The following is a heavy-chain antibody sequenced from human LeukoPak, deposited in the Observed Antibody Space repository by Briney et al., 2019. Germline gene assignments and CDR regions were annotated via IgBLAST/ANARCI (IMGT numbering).Heavy chain of an antibody. CDR2: ISYDGSNK. D-gene: IGHD3-10*01. Sequence: GRSLRLSCAASEFTFSSYGMHWVRQAPGKGLEWVAVISYDGSNKYYADSVKGRFTISRDNSKNTLYLQMNSLRAEDTAVYYCAKDRWFGEDYYYYGMDVWGKGTTVTVSS. V-gene: IGHV3-30*18. J-gene: IGHJ6*04. CDR3: AKDRWFGEDYYYYGMDV. CDR1: EFTFSSYG.